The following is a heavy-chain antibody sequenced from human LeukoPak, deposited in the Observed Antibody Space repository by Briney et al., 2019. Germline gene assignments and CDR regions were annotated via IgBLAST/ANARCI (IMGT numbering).Heavy chain of an antibody. CDR2: ISGSGGST. J-gene: IGHJ4*02. D-gene: IGHD4-17*01. CDR1: GFTFSSYA. Sequence: GGSLRLSCAASGFTFSSYAMSWVRQAPGMGLEWVSIISGSGGSTYYADSVKGRFTISRDNSKNTLVLQMNSLRAEDTAVYYCAKSVESAVTTNPYFDYWGQGTLVTVSS. CDR3: AKSVESAVTTNPYFDY. V-gene: IGHV3-23*01.